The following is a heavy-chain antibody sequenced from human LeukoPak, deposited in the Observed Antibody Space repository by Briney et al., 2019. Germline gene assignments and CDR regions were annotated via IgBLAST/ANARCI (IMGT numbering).Heavy chain of an antibody. CDR1: GHSISSYY. D-gene: IGHD5-12*01. CDR2: IYYSGSN. CDR3: ARSFRYSGYDYYFDP. Sequence: SETLTLTCTVSGHSISSYYWNWIRQPPGKGLEWIGHIYYSGSNNYNPSLKSGVTISADTSKNQFSLKLSSVTAADTAVYYCARSFRYSGYDYYFDPWGQGTLVTVSS. J-gene: IGHJ5*02. V-gene: IGHV4-59*08.